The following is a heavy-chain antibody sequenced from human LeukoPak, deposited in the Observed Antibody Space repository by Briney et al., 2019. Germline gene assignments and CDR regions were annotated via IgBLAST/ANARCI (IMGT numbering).Heavy chain of an antibody. D-gene: IGHD6-19*01. Sequence: GGSLRLSCAGSGFIFNNYAMHWVRQPPGKGLEWVSGISWNSGTIDYADSVRGRFTISRDNAKNSLYLQMDSLRVEDMAFYYCAKDNRRHYTSGPNPDSLHWGQGALVTVSS. CDR3: AKDNRRHYTSGPNPDSLH. V-gene: IGHV3-9*03. CDR1: GFIFNNYA. J-gene: IGHJ4*02. CDR2: ISWNSGTI.